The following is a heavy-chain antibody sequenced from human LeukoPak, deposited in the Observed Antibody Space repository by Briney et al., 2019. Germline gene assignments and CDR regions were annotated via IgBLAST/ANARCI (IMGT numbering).Heavy chain of an antibody. J-gene: IGHJ4*02. CDR2: INHSGST. V-gene: IGHV4-34*01. CDR3: ARGGEWLRYPEETSFFDY. CDR1: GGSFSGYY. Sequence: PSEILSLTCAVYGGSFSGYYWSWIRQPPGKRLEWIGEINHSGSTNYNPSLKSRITISVDTSKDQFSLKLSSVTAADTAVYYCARGGEWLRYPEETSFFDYWGQGTLVTVSS. D-gene: IGHD5-12*01.